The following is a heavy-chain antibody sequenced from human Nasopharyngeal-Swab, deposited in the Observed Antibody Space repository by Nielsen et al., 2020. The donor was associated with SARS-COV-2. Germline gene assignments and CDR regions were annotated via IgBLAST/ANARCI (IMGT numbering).Heavy chain of an antibody. CDR3: AHRRGRYCSGGSCYYFDY. D-gene: IGHD2-15*01. J-gene: IGHJ4*02. CDR1: GFSLSTSGVG. V-gene: IGHV2-5*02. CDR2: IYWDDDK. Sequence: SGPTLVKPTQTITLTCTFSGFSLSTSGVGVGWIRQPPGKALEWLALIYWDDDKRYSPSLKSRLTITKDTSKNQVVLTMTNMDPVDTATYYCAHRRGRYCSGGSCYYFDYWGQGTLVTVSS.